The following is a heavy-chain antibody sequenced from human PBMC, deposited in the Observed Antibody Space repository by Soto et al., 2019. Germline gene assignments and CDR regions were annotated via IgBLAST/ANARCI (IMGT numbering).Heavy chain of an antibody. CDR3: AKSGASSPGSWFDS. D-gene: IGHD6-13*01. V-gene: IGHV1-3*01. Sequence: ASVKVSCKASGYTFTNYAIDWVRQAPGQRLEWLGWINAANGDTKYSLKFQGRVIITRDTSASTAYMDLSSLKSEDTAVYYCAKSGASSPGSWFDSWGQGTLVTVSS. CDR2: INAANGDT. J-gene: IGHJ5*01. CDR1: GYTFTNYA.